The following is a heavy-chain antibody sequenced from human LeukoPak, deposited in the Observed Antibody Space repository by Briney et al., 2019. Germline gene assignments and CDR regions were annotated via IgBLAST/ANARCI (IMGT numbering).Heavy chain of an antibody. CDR2: INPSGDST. CDR3: ARGRHSYESSDYYCEGDAFDI. V-gene: IGHV1-46*01. D-gene: IGHD3-22*01. Sequence: ASVKVSCKASGDTFTSYYMHWVRQAPGQGLEWMGIINPSGDSTSSAQTFQGRVTMTRDMSTSTVYMALSSLRTEDTAVYYCARGRHSYESSDYYCEGDAFDIWGQGTTVTVSS. J-gene: IGHJ3*02. CDR1: GDTFTSYY.